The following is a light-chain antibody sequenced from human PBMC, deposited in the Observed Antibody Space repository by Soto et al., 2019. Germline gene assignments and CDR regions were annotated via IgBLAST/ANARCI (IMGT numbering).Light chain of an antibody. CDR1: QSVSSN. J-gene: IGKJ5*01. CDR2: DAS. Sequence: EIVMTQSPATLSVAPGERATPSCMASQSVSSNLAWYQQKPGQAPRLLIYDASNRDNGIPARFSGSGSGTDFTLTISSLEPEDFAVYYCQQRSNWPLTFGQGTRLEIK. V-gene: IGKV3-11*01. CDR3: QQRSNWPLT.